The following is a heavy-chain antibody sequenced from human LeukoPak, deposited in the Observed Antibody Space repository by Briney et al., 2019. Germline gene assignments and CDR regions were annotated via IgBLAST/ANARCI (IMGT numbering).Heavy chain of an antibody. D-gene: IGHD1-20*01. CDR3: ARARITGTTDY. CDR2: IYYSGGT. Sequence: SETLSLTCTVSGDSISSRSYYWGWIRQPPGKGLAWIGSIYYSGGTYYNPSLRSRVTISVDTSKNHFSLKLNSVTAADTAVYYCARARITGTTDYWGQGTLVTVSS. CDR1: GDSISSRSYY. V-gene: IGHV4-39*02. J-gene: IGHJ4*02.